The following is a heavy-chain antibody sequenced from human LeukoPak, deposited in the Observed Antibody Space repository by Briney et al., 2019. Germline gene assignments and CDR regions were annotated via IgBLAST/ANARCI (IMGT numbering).Heavy chain of an antibody. CDR3: ARDGIGTDYVRYFDD. Sequence: WASVKVSCKTSGYTLTSYGLSWVRQAPGQGLEWVGWISGHNGNTNYAQKFQDRVTMTTDTSTSTVYMELRSLISDDTAVYYCARDGIGTDYVRYFDDWGQGTLVTVSS. D-gene: IGHD3-10*02. CDR1: GYTLTSYG. CDR2: ISGHNGNT. V-gene: IGHV1-18*01. J-gene: IGHJ4*02.